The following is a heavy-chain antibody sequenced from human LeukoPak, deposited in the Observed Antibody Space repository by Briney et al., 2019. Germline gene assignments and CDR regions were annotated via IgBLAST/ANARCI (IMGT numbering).Heavy chain of an antibody. D-gene: IGHD3-9*01. CDR3: ARSPGPVYFDWLPRVDYFDY. J-gene: IGHJ4*02. V-gene: IGHV1-2*06. CDR2: INPNSGGT. CDR1: GYTFTGYY. Sequence: GASVKVSCKASGYTFTGYYMHWVRQAPGQGLEWMGRINPNSGGTNYAQKFQGRVTMTRVTSISTAYMELSRLRSDDTAVYYCARSPGPVYFDWLPRVDYFDYWGQGTLVTVSS.